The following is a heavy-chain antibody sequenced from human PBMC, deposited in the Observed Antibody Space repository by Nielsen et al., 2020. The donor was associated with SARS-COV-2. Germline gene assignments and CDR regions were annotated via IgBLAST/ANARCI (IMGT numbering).Heavy chain of an antibody. CDR1: GGSFSGYY. J-gene: IGHJ5*02. CDR3: ARIEPITIFGVVGWFDP. D-gene: IGHD3-3*01. CDR2: INHSGST. V-gene: IGHV4-34*01. Sequence: SETLSLTCAVYGGSFSGYYWSWIRQPPGKGLEWIGEINHSGSTNYNPSLKSRVTISVDTSKNQFSLKLSSVTAADTAVYYCARIEPITIFGVVGWFDPWGQGTLVTVSS.